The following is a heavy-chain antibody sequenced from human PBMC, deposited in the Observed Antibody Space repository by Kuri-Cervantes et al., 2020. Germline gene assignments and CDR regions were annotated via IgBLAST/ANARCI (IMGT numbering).Heavy chain of an antibody. Sequence: GGSLRLSCPASGFTFSSYSMNWVRQAPGKGLEWVSSISSSSSYIYYADSVKGRFTISRDNAKNSLYLQMNSLRAEDTAEYYCARSPRYCSGGRCYGQYFQHWGQGTLVTVSS. CDR1: GFTFSSYS. J-gene: IGHJ1*01. D-gene: IGHD2-15*01. CDR2: ISSSSSYI. CDR3: ARSPRYCSGGRCYGQYFQH. V-gene: IGHV3-21*01.